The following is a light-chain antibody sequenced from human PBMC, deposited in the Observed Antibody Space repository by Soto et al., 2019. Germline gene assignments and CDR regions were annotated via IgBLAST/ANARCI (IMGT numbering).Light chain of an antibody. CDR1: QSVGSW. CDR3: QQYDNYPLL. Sequence: DIQMTQSPSTLSASVGDRVTISCRASQSVGSWLAWYQQKPGKAPKFLIYDASTLESGVPSMFSGSGSGTEFTLTISGLQADDFATYFCQQYDNYPLLFCGGTKVEI. CDR2: DAS. J-gene: IGKJ4*01. V-gene: IGKV1-5*01.